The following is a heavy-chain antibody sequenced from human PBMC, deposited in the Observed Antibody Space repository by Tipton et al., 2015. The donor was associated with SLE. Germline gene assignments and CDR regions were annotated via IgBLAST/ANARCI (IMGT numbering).Heavy chain of an antibody. J-gene: IGHJ4*02. CDR2: VFYTGST. CDR3: ARAIRFLDY. Sequence: TLSLTCAVSGGSMTSTRYYWGWIRQSPGKRLEWIGYVFYTGSTKYNPSLDSRVTISVDTSKNQFSLKLGSVTAADTAVYYCARAIRFLDYWGRGTLVTVSS. V-gene: IGHV4-61*05. CDR1: GGSMTSTRYY. D-gene: IGHD2-21*01.